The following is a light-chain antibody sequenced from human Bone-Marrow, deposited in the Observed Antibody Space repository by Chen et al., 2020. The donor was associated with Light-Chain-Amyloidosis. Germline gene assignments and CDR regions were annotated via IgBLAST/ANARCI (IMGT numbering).Light chain of an antibody. CDR1: DLPTKY. CDR3: HSADSRGTYEVM. J-gene: IGLJ3*02. Sequence: SYELTQPPSVSVSPGQTASITFSGDDLPTKYSYWYQQKPGQAPVLVIHRDTGWTSGISERFSGSRAGTTATLPCSGVQDDEQAEDHCHSADSRGTYEVMFGGGSKLPV. CDR2: RDT. V-gene: IGLV3-25*02.